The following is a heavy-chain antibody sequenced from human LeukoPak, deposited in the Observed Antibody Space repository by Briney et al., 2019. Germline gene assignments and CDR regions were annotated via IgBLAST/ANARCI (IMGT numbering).Heavy chain of an antibody. Sequence: QPGGSLRLSCAASGFTFSSYGMHWVRQAPGKGLEWVAVISYDGSNKYYADSVKGRLSISRDNSKNTLYLQMNSLRAEDTAVYYCAKDWLRRAVAVYIDYWGQGTLVTVSS. CDR2: ISYDGSNK. CDR3: AKDWLRRAVAVYIDY. CDR1: GFTFSSYG. V-gene: IGHV3-30*18. J-gene: IGHJ4*02. D-gene: IGHD6-19*01.